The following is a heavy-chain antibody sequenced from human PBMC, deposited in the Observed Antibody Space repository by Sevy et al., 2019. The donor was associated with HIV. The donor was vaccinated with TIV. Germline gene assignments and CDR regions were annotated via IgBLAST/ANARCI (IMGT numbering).Heavy chain of an antibody. V-gene: IGHV1-69*06. J-gene: IGHJ4*02. D-gene: IGHD3-22*01. CDR3: ARVDDSSGY. CDR2: IIPIFGTA. Sequence: ASVKVSCKASGGTFSSYAISWVRQAPGQGLEWMGGIIPIFGTANYEQKLQGRVTITADKSTSTAYMELSSLRSEDTAVCYCARVDDSSGYWGQGTLVTVSS. CDR1: GGTFSSYA.